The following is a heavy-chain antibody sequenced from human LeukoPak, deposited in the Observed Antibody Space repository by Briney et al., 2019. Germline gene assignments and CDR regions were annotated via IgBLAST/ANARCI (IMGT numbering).Heavy chain of an antibody. CDR3: AKDSPGWFGENWFDP. Sequence: PGGSLRLSCAASGFTFSSYAMNWVRQAPGKGLEWVSAISGSGGSTYYADSVKGRFTISRDNSKNTLYLQMNSLRAEDTAVYYCAKDSPGWFGENWFDPWGQGTLVTVSS. CDR1: GFTFSSYA. V-gene: IGHV3-23*01. D-gene: IGHD3-10*01. J-gene: IGHJ5*02. CDR2: ISGSGGST.